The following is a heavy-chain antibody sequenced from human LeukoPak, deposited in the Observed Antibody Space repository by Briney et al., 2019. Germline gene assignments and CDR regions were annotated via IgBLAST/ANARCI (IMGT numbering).Heavy chain of an antibody. Sequence: PSETLSLTRTVSGGSISSYYWSWIRQPPGKGLEWLGYIYYSGNTNYNPSLKSRVTISVDTSKNQFSLKLSSVTAADTAVYYCARTYRTSPKYFDYWGQGTLVTVSS. V-gene: IGHV4-59*12. CDR1: GGSISSYY. D-gene: IGHD3-16*02. CDR2: IYYSGNT. CDR3: ARTYRTSPKYFDY. J-gene: IGHJ4*02.